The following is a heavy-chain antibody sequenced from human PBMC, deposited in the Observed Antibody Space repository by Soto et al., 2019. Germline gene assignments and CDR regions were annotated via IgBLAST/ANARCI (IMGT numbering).Heavy chain of an antibody. CDR2: INPSGGST. CDR3: ASISTSAAIFYYYGMDV. D-gene: IGHD3-9*01. V-gene: IGHV1-46*01. Sequence: ASVKVSCKASGYTFTSYYMHWVRQAPGQGLEWMGIINPSGGSTSYAQKFQGGVTMTRDTSTSTVYMELSSLRSEDTAVYYCASISTSAAIFYYYGMDVWGQGTTVTVSS. CDR1: GYTFTSYY. J-gene: IGHJ6*02.